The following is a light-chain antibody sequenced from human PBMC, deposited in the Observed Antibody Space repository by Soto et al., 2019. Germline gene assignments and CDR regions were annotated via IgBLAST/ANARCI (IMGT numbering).Light chain of an antibody. CDR2: DIS. Sequence: EIVLTQSPATLSLSPGERASLSCRSSQSVRSYLAWYQQKPGQAPRLLIYDISNRATVIPARFSGSGSGTDFTLTISSLEPEDFAVYYCQQRSNWPPITFGQGTRLEIK. CDR1: QSVRSY. J-gene: IGKJ5*01. CDR3: QQRSNWPPIT. V-gene: IGKV3-11*01.